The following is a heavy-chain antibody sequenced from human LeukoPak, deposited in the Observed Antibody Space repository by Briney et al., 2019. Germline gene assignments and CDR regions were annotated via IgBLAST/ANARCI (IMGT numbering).Heavy chain of an antibody. J-gene: IGHJ6*02. Sequence: QPGGSLRLSCAASGFTVSSNYMSWVRQAPGKGLEWVSVIYSGGSTYYADSVKGRFTISRDNSKNTLYLQMNSLRAEDTAVYYCARTIAGIAAAGIVYYYYGMDVWGQGTTVTVSS. V-gene: IGHV3-53*01. D-gene: IGHD6-13*01. CDR2: IYSGGST. CDR1: GFTVSSNY. CDR3: ARTIAGIAAAGIVYYYYGMDV.